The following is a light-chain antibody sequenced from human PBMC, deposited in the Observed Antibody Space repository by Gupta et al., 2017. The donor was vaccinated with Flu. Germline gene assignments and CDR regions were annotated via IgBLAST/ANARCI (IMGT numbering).Light chain of an antibody. J-gene: IGKJ3*01. V-gene: IGKV1-39*01. CDR3: QQSYSTPGT. Sequence: EIQMTQSPSSLSASVGDRVTITCRASQSISSYLNWYQQKPGKAPKLLIYAASSLQSGVPSRFSGSGSGTDFTLTISSLQPEDFATYDCQQSYSTPGTFGPGTKVDIK. CDR2: AAS. CDR1: QSISSY.